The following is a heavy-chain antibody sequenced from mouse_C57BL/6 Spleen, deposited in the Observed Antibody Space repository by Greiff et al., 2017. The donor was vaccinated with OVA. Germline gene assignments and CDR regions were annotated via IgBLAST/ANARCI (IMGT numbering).Heavy chain of an antibody. CDR3: ARNWPLGYDGYYWYFDD. J-gene: IGHJ1*03. Sequence: QVQLKQPGAELVKPGASVKLSCKASGYTFTSYWMHWVKQRPGQGLEWIGMIDPNSGSTNYNEKFKSKATLTVDKPSSTAYMQLSSLTSEDSAVYYCARNWPLGYDGYYWYFDDWGTGTAVTVSS. V-gene: IGHV1-64*01. CDR1: GYTFTSYW. CDR2: IDPNSGST. D-gene: IGHD2-3*01.